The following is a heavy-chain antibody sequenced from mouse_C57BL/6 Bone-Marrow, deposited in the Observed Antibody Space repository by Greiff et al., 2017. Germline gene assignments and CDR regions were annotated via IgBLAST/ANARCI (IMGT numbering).Heavy chain of an antibody. Sequence: EVMLVESGEGLVKPGGSLKLSCAASGFTFSSYAMSWVRQTPEKRLEWVAYISSGGDYIYYADTVKGRFTISSDNARNTLYLQMSSLKSEDTAMYYCTNDYAAWFAYWGQGTLVTVSA. J-gene: IGHJ3*01. D-gene: IGHD2-4*01. V-gene: IGHV5-9-1*02. CDR3: TNDYAAWFAY. CDR1: GFTFSSYA. CDR2: ISSGGDYI.